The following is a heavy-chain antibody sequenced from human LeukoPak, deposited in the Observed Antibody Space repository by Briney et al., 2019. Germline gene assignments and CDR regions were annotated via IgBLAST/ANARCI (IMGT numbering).Heavy chain of an antibody. CDR1: GFTFSNYA. Sequence: GGSLRLSCAASGFTFSNYAMNWVRQAPGKGLEWVSYISSGSSTIYYADSVKGRFTISRDNAKNSLYLQMNSLRDEDTAVYYCARRYCSSATCLFDYWGQGTLVTVSS. CDR2: ISSGSSTI. CDR3: ARRYCSSATCLFDY. J-gene: IGHJ4*02. D-gene: IGHD2-2*01. V-gene: IGHV3-48*02.